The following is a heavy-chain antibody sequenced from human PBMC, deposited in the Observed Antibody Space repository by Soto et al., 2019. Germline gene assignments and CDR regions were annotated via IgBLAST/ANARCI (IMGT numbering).Heavy chain of an antibody. D-gene: IGHD3-22*01. CDR2: MYSSGST. CDR3: ARWSYYYDSSGYGNWFDP. Sequence: SETLSLTCTVSGGSISNYYWTWIRQPAGKGLEWIGRMYSSGSTYYNPSLKSRVTISVDTSKNQFSLKLSSVTAADTAVYYCARWSYYYDSSGYGNWFDPWGQGTLVTVSS. V-gene: IGHV4-4*07. J-gene: IGHJ5*02. CDR1: GGSISNYY.